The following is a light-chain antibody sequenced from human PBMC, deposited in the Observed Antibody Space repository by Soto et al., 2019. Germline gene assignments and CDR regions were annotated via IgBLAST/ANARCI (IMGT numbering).Light chain of an antibody. V-gene: IGLV4-69*01. CDR2: LNSDGSH. J-gene: IGLJ2*01. CDR3: QTWGTGIHMV. Sequence: QLVLTQSPSASASLGASVKLTCTLSSGHSSYAIAWHQQQPEKGPRYLMKLNSDGSHSKGDGIPDRFSGSSSGAGRYLTISSLESDDEAAYYCQTWGTGIHMVFGGGTKLTVL. CDR1: SGHSSYA.